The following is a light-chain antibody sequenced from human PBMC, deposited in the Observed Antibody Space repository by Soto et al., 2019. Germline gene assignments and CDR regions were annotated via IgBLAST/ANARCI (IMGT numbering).Light chain of an antibody. V-gene: IGKV3-20*01. Sequence: EIVLTQSPGALSLSPGERATLSCRASQSVSSSYLAWYQQKPGQAPWLLIYGASSRATGIPDRFSGSGSGTDFTLTISRLEFEDFATYYCQQYGSSPETFGQGTKV. CDR2: GAS. CDR1: QSVSSSY. CDR3: QQYGSSPET. J-gene: IGKJ1*01.